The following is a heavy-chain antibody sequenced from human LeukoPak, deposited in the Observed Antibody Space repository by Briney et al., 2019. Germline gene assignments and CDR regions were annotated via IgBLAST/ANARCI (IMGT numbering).Heavy chain of an antibody. J-gene: IGHJ4*02. D-gene: IGHD5-18*01. V-gene: IGHV3-66*01. CDR2: IYSGGST. Sequence: GGSLRLSCAASEFSVGSNYMTWVRQAPGKGLEWVSLIYSGGSTYYADSVKGRFTISRDNSKNTVHLQMDSLRAEDSAVYYCAKNAGYSYGLYYFDYWGQGTLVTVSS. CDR1: EFSVGSNY. CDR3: AKNAGYSYGLYYFDY.